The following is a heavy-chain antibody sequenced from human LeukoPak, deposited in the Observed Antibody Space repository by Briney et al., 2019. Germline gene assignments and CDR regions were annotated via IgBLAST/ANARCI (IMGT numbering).Heavy chain of an antibody. CDR2: ISYDANNQ. V-gene: IGHV3-30*12. J-gene: IGHJ4*02. CDR3: ARVALRIFGWLDY. D-gene: IGHD3-9*01. CDR1: GFTFTNYG. Sequence: PGRSLRLSCAASGFTFTNYGVHWVRQAPGKGLEWVAVISYDANNQYYADSVKGRFTISRDNSKNTVNLQMNSLRAEDTAVYYCARVALRIFGWLDYWGQGTLVTVSS.